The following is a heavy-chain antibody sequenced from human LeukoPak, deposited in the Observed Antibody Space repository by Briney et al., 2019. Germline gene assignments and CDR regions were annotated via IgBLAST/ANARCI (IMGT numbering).Heavy chain of an antibody. Sequence: SGGSLRLSCEVFGFTFSTSAMSWVRQAPGKGLEWVSGIRASDDTTYYVDSVKGRFTVSRDNSKNTLYQQMNSLRAEDTAVYYCAKAGIAVPATPEYCGQGTQVTVSS. D-gene: IGHD6-19*01. CDR1: GFTFSTSA. CDR3: AKAGIAVPATPEY. J-gene: IGHJ4*02. CDR2: IRASDDTT. V-gene: IGHV3-23*01.